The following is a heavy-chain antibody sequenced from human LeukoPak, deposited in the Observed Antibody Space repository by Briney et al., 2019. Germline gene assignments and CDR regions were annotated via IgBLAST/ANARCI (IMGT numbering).Heavy chain of an antibody. D-gene: IGHD3-10*01. CDR1: GFTFSSYG. V-gene: IGHV3-30*02. CDR2: IRYDGSNK. Sequence: GGSLRLSCAASGFTFSSYGMHWVRQAPGKGLEWVAFIRYDGSNKYYADSVKGRFTISRDNSKNTLYLQMNSLRAEDTAVYYCAKSYITMVRGANWFDPWGQGTLVTVSS. J-gene: IGHJ5*02. CDR3: AKSYITMVRGANWFDP.